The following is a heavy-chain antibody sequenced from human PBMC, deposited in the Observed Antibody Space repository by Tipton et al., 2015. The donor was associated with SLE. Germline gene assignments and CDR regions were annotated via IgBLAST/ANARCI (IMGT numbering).Heavy chain of an antibody. CDR3: ARDRMVRGVTIMSDFDY. D-gene: IGHD3-10*01. J-gene: IGHJ4*02. CDR1: GFTFSSYA. Sequence: SLRLSFLTSGFTFSSYAMAWVRQAPGKGLEWVSSISSSSSYINYTDSVKGRFTISRGNAKNSLYLQMYSLRAEDAAVYYCARDRMVRGVTIMSDFDYWGQGTLVTVSS. CDR2: ISSSSSYI. V-gene: IGHV3-21*01.